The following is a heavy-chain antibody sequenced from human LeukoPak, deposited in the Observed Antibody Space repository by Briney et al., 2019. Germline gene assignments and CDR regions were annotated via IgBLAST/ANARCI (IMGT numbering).Heavy chain of an antibody. CDR3: ARNLNVGYFDY. V-gene: IGHV4-61*02. CDR2: THTIGST. J-gene: IGHJ4*02. D-gene: IGHD1-26*01. Sequence: SETLSLTCTVSGGSFSRGNNYWSWIRQPAGKGLEWIGRTHTIGSTNYNPALKSRVTISVDTSKNQFSLKLSSVTAADTAVYYCARNLNVGYFDYWGQGTLVTVSS. CDR1: GGSFSRGNNY.